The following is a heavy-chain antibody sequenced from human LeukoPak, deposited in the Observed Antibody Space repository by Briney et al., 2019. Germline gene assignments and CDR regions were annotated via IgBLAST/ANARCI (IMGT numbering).Heavy chain of an antibody. CDR2: IIPIFGTA. J-gene: IGHJ6*04. D-gene: IGHD3-10*01. CDR1: GGTFSSYA. V-gene: IGHV1-69*13. CDR3: ARAQGVTMVRGVIDYYYGMDV. Sequence: GASVKVSCKASGGTFSSYATSWVRQAPGQGLEWMGGIIPIFGTANYAQKFQGRVTITADESTSTAYMELSSLRSEDTAVYYCARAQGVTMVRGVIDYYYGMDVWGKGTTVTVSS.